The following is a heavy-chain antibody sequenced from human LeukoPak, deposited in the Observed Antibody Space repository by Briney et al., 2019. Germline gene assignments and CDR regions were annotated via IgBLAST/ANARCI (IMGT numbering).Heavy chain of an antibody. J-gene: IGHJ6*03. CDR1: GGSISSSNW. D-gene: IGHD1-1*01. V-gene: IGHV4-4*02. Sequence: SGTLSLTCAVSGGSISSSNWWSWVRQPPGKGLEWIGEIYHSGSTNYNPSLKSRVTMSVDTSKNQFSLKLSSVTAADTAVYYCARDNWNGPYYYMDVWGKGTTVTVSS. CDR3: ARDNWNGPYYYMDV. CDR2: IYHSGST.